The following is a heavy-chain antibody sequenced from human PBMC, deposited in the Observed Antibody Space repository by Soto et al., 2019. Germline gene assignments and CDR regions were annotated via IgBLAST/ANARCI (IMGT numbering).Heavy chain of an antibody. CDR1: GGTFSSYA. J-gene: IGHJ4*02. Sequence: QVQLVQSGAEVKKPGSSVNVSCKASGGTFSSYAISWVRQAPGQGLEWMGGIIPFFGTANYAQKFQGRVTITADKSTNTAYMEVSSLRTEDTAVYYCARGLTTVTPTPVDYWGQETLVTVSS. V-gene: IGHV1-69*06. CDR2: IIPFFGTA. CDR3: ARGLTTVTPTPVDY. D-gene: IGHD4-17*01.